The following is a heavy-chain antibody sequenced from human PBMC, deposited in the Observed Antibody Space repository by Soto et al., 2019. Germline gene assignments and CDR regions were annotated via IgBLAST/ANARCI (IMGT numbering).Heavy chain of an antibody. V-gene: IGHV3-53*01. CDR3: ARSSTYFYDSSLPY. D-gene: IGHD3-22*01. J-gene: IGHJ4*02. CDR1: GFTVSSNY. Sequence: GGSLRLSCAASGFTVSSNYMSWVRQAPGKGLEWVSVIYSGGSTYYADSVKGRFTISRDNSKNTLYLQMNSLRAEDTAVYYCARSSTYFYDSSLPYWGQGTLVTVSS. CDR2: IYSGGST.